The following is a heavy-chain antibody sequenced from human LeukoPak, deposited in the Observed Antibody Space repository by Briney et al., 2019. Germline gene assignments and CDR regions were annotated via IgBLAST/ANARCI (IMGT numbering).Heavy chain of an antibody. J-gene: IGHJ4*02. CDR1: GGSIGSYY. V-gene: IGHV4-4*07. Sequence: KPSETLSLTCTVSGGSIGSYYWSWIRQPAGKGLEWIGRIYTSGSTNYNPSLKSRVTMSVDTSKNQFSLKLSSVTAADTAVYYCARDGAVRYFDWLSDYWGQGTLVTVSS. D-gene: IGHD3-9*01. CDR3: ARDGAVRYFDWLSDY. CDR2: IYTSGST.